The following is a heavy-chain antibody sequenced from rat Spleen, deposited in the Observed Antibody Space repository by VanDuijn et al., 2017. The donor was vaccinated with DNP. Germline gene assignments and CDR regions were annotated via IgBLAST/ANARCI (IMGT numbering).Heavy chain of an antibody. V-gene: IGHV5S13*01. CDR3: TSPVPSGHYVMDA. D-gene: IGHD4-3*01. J-gene: IGHJ4*01. CDR1: GFTFSDYA. CDR2: MSSSDGGT. Sequence: EVQLVESGADLVQPGGSLKLSCAASGFTFSDYAMAWVRQSPTKGLEWVASMSSSDGGTYYRDSVKGRFTISRDNAKNSLYLQMDSLRSEDTATYYCTSPVPSGHYVMDAWGQGTSVTVSS.